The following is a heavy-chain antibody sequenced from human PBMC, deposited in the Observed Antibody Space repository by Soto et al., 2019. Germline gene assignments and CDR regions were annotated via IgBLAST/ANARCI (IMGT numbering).Heavy chain of an antibody. CDR3: ATYRSTWYGGLDY. J-gene: IGHJ4*02. CDR2: ITAGNGNT. CDR1: GYTFTSNA. Sequence: QVQLVQSGAEEKKPGASVKFSCKASGYTFTSNAMHLVRQAPGQRLEWMGWITAGNGNTKISQDFQDRVTITSVTSSSTAYLEVRSLTSEDTAVYYCATYRSTWYGGLDYWGQGALVTVSS. V-gene: IGHV1-3*05. D-gene: IGHD6-13*01.